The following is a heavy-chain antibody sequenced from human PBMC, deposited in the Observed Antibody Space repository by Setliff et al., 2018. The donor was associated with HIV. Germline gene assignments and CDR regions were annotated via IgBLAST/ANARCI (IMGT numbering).Heavy chain of an antibody. CDR3: ARRAAGGSSPNDYMDV. CDR2: FIPIFGTA. V-gene: IGHV1-69*06. Sequence: ASVKVSCKASGGTFSSYAISWVRQAPGQGLEWMGRFIPIFGTANYAQKFQGRVTITADKSTSTAYMELSSLRSEDTAVYYCARRAAGGSSPNDYMDVWGKGTTVTVSS. D-gene: IGHD6-6*01. J-gene: IGHJ6*03. CDR1: GGTFSSYA.